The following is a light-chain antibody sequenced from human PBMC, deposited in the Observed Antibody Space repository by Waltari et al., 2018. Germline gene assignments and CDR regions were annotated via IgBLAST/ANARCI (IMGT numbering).Light chain of an antibody. CDR1: SSDVGPFNY. V-gene: IGLV2-8*01. Sequence: QSALTQPPSASGSLGQSVTISCTGVSSDVGPFNYVSWYQHHPGEPPRPILYEVAMRPSGVPNRFSGSRSGNTASLIVSGLQADDEADYYCSSYTGDYSPVLFGGGTTLTVL. J-gene: IGLJ2*01. CDR3: SSYTGDYSPVL. CDR2: EVA.